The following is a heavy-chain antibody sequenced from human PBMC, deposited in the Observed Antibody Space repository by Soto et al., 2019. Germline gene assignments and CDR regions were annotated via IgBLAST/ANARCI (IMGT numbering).Heavy chain of an antibody. CDR1: GFTFNSYV. CDR2: ISRSGRGSA. V-gene: IGHV3-23*01. CDR3: ARGRYLDSSDYWVANLPFDH. Sequence: GSLRLSCAASGFTFNSYVMTWVRQAPGEGLEWVSSISRSGRGSAYYADSVKGRFTISRDNSENTLFLQMNNLRDEDTALYYCARGRYLDSSDYWVANLPFDHWGLGTLVTVPQ. D-gene: IGHD3-22*01. J-gene: IGHJ4*02.